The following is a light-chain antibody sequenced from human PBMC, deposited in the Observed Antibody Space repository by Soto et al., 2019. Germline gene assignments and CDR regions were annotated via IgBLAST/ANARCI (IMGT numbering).Light chain of an antibody. V-gene: IGLV2-8*01. CDR1: GTDVGQYNY. CDR3: SSHAGSNNYV. CDR2: HVS. Sequence: QSVLTQPPSASGSPGQSVTISCTGAGTDVGQYNYVSWYQQHPGKAPKLLIHHVSRRPSGVPARFSGSKSGNTASLTVSGLQAEDEADYYCSSHAGSNNYVFGTGTKV. J-gene: IGLJ1*01.